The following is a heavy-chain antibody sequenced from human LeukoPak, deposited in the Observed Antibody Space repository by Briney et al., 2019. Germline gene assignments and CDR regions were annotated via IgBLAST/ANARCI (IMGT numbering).Heavy chain of an antibody. D-gene: IGHD3-10*01. CDR3: ARDLVGYYGSGSYPSDY. CDR2: INPNSGGT. V-gene: IGHV1-2*02. J-gene: IGHJ4*02. CDR1: GYTFTGYY. Sequence: ASAKVSCKASGYTFTGYYMHWVRQAPGQGLEWMGWINPNSGGTNYAQKFQGRVTMTRDTSISTAYMELSRLRSDDTAVYYCARDLVGYYGSGSYPSDYWGQGTLVTVSS.